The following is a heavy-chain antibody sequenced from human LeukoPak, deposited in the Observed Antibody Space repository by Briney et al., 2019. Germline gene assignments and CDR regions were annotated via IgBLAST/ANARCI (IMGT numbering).Heavy chain of an antibody. V-gene: IGHV3-7*01. D-gene: IGHD1-26*01. J-gene: IGHJ3*02. CDR2: IKQDGSEK. Sequence: HPGGSLRLSCAASGFSFSGYGMHWVRQAPGKGLEWVANIKQDGSEKYYVDSVKGRFTISRDNAKNSLYLQMNSLRAEDTAVYYCARLGSYWSSAFDIWGQGTMVTVSS. CDR3: ARLGSYWSSAFDI. CDR1: GFSFSGYG.